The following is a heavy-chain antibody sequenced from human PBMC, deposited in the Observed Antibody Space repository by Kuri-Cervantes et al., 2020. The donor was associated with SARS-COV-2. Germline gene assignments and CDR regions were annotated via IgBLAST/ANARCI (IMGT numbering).Heavy chain of an antibody. CDR1: GESLSDYY. D-gene: IGHD5-24*01. V-gene: IGHV4-34*01. CDR2: LNDSGSTHYNTGST. J-gene: IGHJ6*02. CDR3: ARGRGRRRAYYGMDV. Sequence: GSLRLSCAVYGESLSDYYWNWIRQPPGKGLEWTGELNDSGSTHYNTGSTNYNPSLRSRVTISLDTSKNEFSLKMNSVTAADTAVYYCARGRGRRRAYYGMDVWGQGTTVTVSS.